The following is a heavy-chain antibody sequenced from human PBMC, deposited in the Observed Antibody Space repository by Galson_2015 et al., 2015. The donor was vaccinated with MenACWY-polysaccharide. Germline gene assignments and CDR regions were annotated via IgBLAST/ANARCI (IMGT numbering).Heavy chain of an antibody. D-gene: IGHD5-24*01. J-gene: IGHJ3*02. CDR1: GFTFSSYD. CDR3: ARGYNAGNKPRGAFDI. CDR2: IGTAGDT. V-gene: IGHV3-13*01. Sequence: SLRLSCAASGFTFSSYDMHWVRQATGKGLEWVSAIGTAGDTYYPGSVKGRFTISRENAKNSLYLQMNSLRAGDTAVYYCARGYNAGNKPRGAFDIWGQGTMVTVSS.